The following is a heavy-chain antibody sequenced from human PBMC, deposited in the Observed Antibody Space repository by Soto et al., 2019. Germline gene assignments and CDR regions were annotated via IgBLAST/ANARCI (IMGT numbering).Heavy chain of an antibody. CDR1: GFTFDDYA. D-gene: IGHD6-19*01. Sequence: GGSLRLSCAASGFTFDDYAMHWVRQAPGKGLEWVSGISWNSGSIGYADPVKGRFTISTANAKNAQYLQMNSLRAEDTALYYCAKDLPHREQWLGYYYYYYYMDVWGKGTTVTVSS. V-gene: IGHV3-9*01. CDR2: ISWNSGSI. CDR3: AKDLPHREQWLGYYYYYYYMDV. J-gene: IGHJ6*03.